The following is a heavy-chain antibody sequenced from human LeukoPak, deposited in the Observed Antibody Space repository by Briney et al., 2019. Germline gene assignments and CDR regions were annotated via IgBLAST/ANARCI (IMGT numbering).Heavy chain of an antibody. CDR2: ISSNGGST. V-gene: IGHV3-64*04. J-gene: IGHJ4*02. CDR3: AKDRPLNWGYYFDY. D-gene: IGHD7-27*01. CDR1: GFTFSTSA. Sequence: TGGSLRLSCSASGFTFSTSAIHWVRQAPGKGLEYVSAISSNGGSTYYAGSVKGRFTTSRDTSKNTLYLQMSSLRAEDTAIYYCAKDRPLNWGYYFDYWGQGTLVTVSS.